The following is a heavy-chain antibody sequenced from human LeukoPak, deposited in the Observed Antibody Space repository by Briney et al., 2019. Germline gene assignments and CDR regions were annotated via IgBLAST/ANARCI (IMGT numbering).Heavy chain of an antibody. CDR1: GGSISSSSYY. CDR3: ARGFRGDNFDY. J-gene: IGHJ4*02. V-gene: IGHV4-39*07. D-gene: IGHD7-27*01. CDR2: IYYSGST. Sequence: KPSETLSLTCTVSGGSISSSSYYWGWIRQPPGEGLEWIGSIYYSGSTYYNPSLKSRVTISVDTSKNQFSLKLSSVTAADTAVYFCARGFRGDNFDYWGQGTLVTVSS.